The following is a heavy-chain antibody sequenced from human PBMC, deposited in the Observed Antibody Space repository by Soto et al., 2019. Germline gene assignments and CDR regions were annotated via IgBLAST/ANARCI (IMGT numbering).Heavy chain of an antibody. V-gene: IGHV3-30-3*01. CDR1: EFTFTSHA. CDR3: ARESYSSLFDS. Sequence: GGSMRLSCEVSEFTFTSHAIHGVCQAQGKGLEWAAVISSDGSIKYDADTVKGRFTISRDNSKNMLYLQMSSLTTEDTALYFCARESYSSLFDSCGQGILDIV. CDR2: ISSDGSIK. D-gene: IGHD6-19*01. J-gene: IGHJ5*01.